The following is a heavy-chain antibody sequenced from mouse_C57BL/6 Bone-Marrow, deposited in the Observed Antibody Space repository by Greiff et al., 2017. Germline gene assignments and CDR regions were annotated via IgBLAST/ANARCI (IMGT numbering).Heavy chain of an antibody. D-gene: IGHD1-1*01. J-gene: IGHJ1*03. V-gene: IGHV3-1*01. CDR1: GYSITSGYD. CDR2: ISYSGST. CDR3: ARVQDYYGSSYDWYFDV. Sequence: VQLQQSGPGMVKPSQSLSLTCTVTGYSITSGYDWHWIRHFPGNKLEWMGYISYSGSTNYNPSLKSRISITHDTSKNHFFLKLNSVTTEDTATYYCARVQDYYGSSYDWYFDVWGTGTTVTVSS.